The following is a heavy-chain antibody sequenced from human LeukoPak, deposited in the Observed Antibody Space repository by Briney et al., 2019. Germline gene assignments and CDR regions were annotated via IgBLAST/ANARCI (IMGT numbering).Heavy chain of an antibody. CDR3: ARAAEGYYYDSSGYLLNFDY. Sequence: SVTVSCKASGGTFSSYVISWVRQAPGQGLEWMGGIIPIFGTANYAQKFQGRVTITADESTCTAYMELSSLRSEDTAVYYCARAAEGYYYDSSGYLLNFDYWGQGTLVTVSS. D-gene: IGHD3-22*01. CDR1: GGTFSSYV. CDR2: IIPIFGTA. J-gene: IGHJ4*02. V-gene: IGHV1-69*13.